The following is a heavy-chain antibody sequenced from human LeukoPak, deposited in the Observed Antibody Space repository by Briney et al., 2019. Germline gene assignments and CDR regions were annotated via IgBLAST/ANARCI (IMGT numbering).Heavy chain of an antibody. CDR3: AKDQRGYSYGNAFDY. CDR1: GSTFSSYA. CDR2: ISGSGGST. J-gene: IGHJ4*02. D-gene: IGHD5-18*01. Sequence: GGSLRLSCAASGSTFSSYAMSWFRQAPGKGLEWVSAISGSGGSTYYADSVKGRFTISRDNSKNTLYLQMNSLRAEDTAVYYCAKDQRGYSYGNAFDYWGQGTLVTVSS. V-gene: IGHV3-23*01.